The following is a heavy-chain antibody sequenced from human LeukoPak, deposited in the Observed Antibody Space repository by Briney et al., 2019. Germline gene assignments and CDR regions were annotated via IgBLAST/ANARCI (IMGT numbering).Heavy chain of an antibody. CDR2: IYSTGST. D-gene: IGHD3-9*01. J-gene: IGHJ4*02. CDR1: GGSISSSHYY. Sequence: PSETLSLTCAVSGGSISSSHYYWGWIRQPPGKGLDWIGSIYSTGSTYYNPSLRTRVTISVDKSKNEFSLKLSSVTAADTAMYYCARVVRPTGYYSSPKSGSFDFWGQGTLVTVSS. CDR3: ARVVRPTGYYSSPKSGSFDF. V-gene: IGHV4-39*01.